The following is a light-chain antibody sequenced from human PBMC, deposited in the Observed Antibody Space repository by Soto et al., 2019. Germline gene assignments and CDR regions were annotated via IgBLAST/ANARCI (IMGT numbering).Light chain of an antibody. J-gene: IGLJ2*01. Sequence: QSALTQPASVSGSPGQSITISCTGTNSDIGGYNYVSWYQQHPGXXXXXXXYDVXNXXSXVXXXXXXSXXXXXXXXXXXXXXAEDEADYYCSSYTSRSTLGVFGGGTKVTVL. CDR2: DVX. V-gene: IGLV2-14*03. CDR3: SSYTSRSTLGV. CDR1: NSDIGGYNY.